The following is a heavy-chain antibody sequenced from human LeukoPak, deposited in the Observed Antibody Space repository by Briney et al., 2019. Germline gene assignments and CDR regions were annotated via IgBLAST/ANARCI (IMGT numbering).Heavy chain of an antibody. D-gene: IGHD6-19*01. Sequence: PGRSLRLSCAASGFTFDDYAMHWVRQVPGKGLEWVSGISWNSGSIGYADSVKGRFTISRDNAKNSLYPHMNSLSAEDTALYYCAKGKKITVAGLFDCWGQGTLVTVSS. CDR1: GFTFDDYA. CDR3: AKGKKITVAGLFDC. J-gene: IGHJ4*02. V-gene: IGHV3-9*01. CDR2: ISWNSGSI.